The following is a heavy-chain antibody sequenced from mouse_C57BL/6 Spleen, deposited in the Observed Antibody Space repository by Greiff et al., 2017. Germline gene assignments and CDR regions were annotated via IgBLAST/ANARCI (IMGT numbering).Heavy chain of an antibody. J-gene: IGHJ1*03. V-gene: IGHV1-61*01. CDR1: GYTFTSYW. Sequence: QVQLQQPGAELVRPGSSVKLSCKASGYTFTSYWMDWVKQRPGQGLEWIGNIYPSDSETHYNQKFKDKATLTVDKSSSTAYMQLSSLTSADSAVYYCARSPYGNYWYFDVWGTGTTVTVSS. CDR2: IYPSDSET. CDR3: ARSPYGNYWYFDV. D-gene: IGHD2-1*01.